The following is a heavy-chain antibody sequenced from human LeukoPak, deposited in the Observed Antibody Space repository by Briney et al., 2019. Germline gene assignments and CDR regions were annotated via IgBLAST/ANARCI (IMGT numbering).Heavy chain of an antibody. Sequence: GASVKVSCKASGYTFTSYDINWVRQATGQGFEWMGWMNPNSGNTGYAQKFQGRVTMTRNTSISTAYMELSSLRSEDTAVYYCAVVVVPAAERSYYYYAMDVWGQGTTVTVSS. J-gene: IGHJ6*02. CDR1: GYTFTSYD. V-gene: IGHV1-8*01. CDR3: AVVVVPAAERSYYYYAMDV. D-gene: IGHD2-2*01. CDR2: MNPNSGNT.